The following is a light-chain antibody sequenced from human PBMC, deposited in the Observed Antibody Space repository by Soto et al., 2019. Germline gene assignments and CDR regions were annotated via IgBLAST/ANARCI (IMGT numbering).Light chain of an antibody. J-gene: IGLJ2*01. CDR1: SSNIGSNT. CDR3: AAWDDSLNGVV. CDR2: SNN. V-gene: IGLV1-44*01. Sequence: QSVLTQPPSASGTPGQRVTISCSGSSSNIGSNTVNWYQQLPGTAPKLLIYSNNQRPSGVPDRLSGSKSGTSASLAISGLQSGDEADYYCAAWDDSLNGVVVGGGTKLTVL.